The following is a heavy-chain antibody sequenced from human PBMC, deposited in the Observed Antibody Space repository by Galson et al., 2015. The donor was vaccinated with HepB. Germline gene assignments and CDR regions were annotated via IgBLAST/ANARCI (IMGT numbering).Heavy chain of an antibody. CDR3: ATGHSSGWSSDY. D-gene: IGHD6-19*01. CDR1: GYTLTELS. CDR2: FDPEDGET. J-gene: IGHJ4*02. V-gene: IGHV1-24*01. Sequence: SVKVSCKVSGYTLTELSMHWVRQAPGKGLEWMGGFDPEDGETIYAQKFQGRVTMTEDTSTDTAYMELSSLRSEDTAVYYCATGHSSGWSSDYWGQGTLVTVSS.